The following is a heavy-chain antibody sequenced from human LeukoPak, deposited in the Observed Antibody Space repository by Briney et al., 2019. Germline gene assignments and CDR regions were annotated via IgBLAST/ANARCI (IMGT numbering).Heavy chain of an antibody. CDR1: GGSFSGYY. CDR2: INHSGST. Sequence: PSETLSLTCAVYGGSFSGYYWSWIRQPPGKGLEWIGEINHSGSTNYNPSLKSRVTISVDTSKNQFSLKLSSVTAADTAVYYCARYGSHYDILTGYRTNWFDPWGQGTPVTVSS. CDR3: ARYGSHYDILTGYRTNWFDP. D-gene: IGHD3-9*01. V-gene: IGHV4-34*01. J-gene: IGHJ5*02.